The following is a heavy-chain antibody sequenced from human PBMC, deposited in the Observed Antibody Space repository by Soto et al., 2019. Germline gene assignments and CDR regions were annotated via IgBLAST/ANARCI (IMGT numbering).Heavy chain of an antibody. CDR3: ARLSGCSSTSCYTRMDV. Sequence: GESLKISCKGSGYSFTSYWIGWVRQMPGKGLEWMGIIYPGESDTRYSPSFQGQVTISADKSISTAYLQWSSLKASDTAMYHCARLSGCSSTSCYTRMDVWGQGTTVTVSS. CDR2: IYPGESDT. D-gene: IGHD2-2*02. J-gene: IGHJ6*02. CDR1: GYSFTSYW. V-gene: IGHV5-51*01.